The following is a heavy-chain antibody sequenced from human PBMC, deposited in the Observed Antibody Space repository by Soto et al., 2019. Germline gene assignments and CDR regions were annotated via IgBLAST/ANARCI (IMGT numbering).Heavy chain of an antibody. D-gene: IGHD3-3*01. CDR2: IDPSDSYT. CDR3: ARSADFWSGHYYYGMDV. CDR1: GYIFTSYW. V-gene: IGHV5-10-1*01. Sequence: GESLKISCNGSGYIFTSYWISWVRQMPGKGLEWMGRIDPSDSYTNYSPSFQGHVTISADKSISTAYLQWSSLKASDTAMYYCARSADFWSGHYYYGMDVWGQGTTVTVSS. J-gene: IGHJ6*02.